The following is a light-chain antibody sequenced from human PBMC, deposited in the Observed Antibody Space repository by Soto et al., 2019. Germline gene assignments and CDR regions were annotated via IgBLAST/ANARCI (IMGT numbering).Light chain of an antibody. CDR1: QSISIW. J-gene: IGKJ1*01. V-gene: IGKV1-5*03. CDR2: KAS. CDR3: QQYNSDST. Sequence: IQMTQSPSTLSASVGDRVTITCRASQSISIWSAWYQQKPGKAPKLLIYKASSLESEVPSRFSGSGSVTEFALTITGLQPDDAATYDCQQYNSDSTFGQGTKVEIK.